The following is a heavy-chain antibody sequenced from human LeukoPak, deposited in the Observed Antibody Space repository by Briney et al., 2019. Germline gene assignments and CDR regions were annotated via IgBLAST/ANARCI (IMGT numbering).Heavy chain of an antibody. CDR3: AEIAAAGTLFDY. J-gene: IGHJ4*02. D-gene: IGHD6-13*01. CDR2: INHSGST. CDR1: GGSFSAYY. V-gene: IGHV4-34*01. Sequence: NPSETLSLTCTVYGGSFSAYYWSWIRQPPGKGLEWFGEINHSGSTNYNPSLASRVTISVDTSKNQFSLKLSSVTAADTAVYYCAEIAAAGTLFDYWGRGTLVTVSS.